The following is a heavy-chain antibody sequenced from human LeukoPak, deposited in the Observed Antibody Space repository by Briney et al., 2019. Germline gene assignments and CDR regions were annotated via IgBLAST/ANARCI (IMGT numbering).Heavy chain of an antibody. CDR2: IRSKANSYAT. V-gene: IGHV3-73*01. J-gene: IGHJ6*02. CDR1: GFTFSGSA. D-gene: IGHD2-21*01. Sequence: GGSLRLSCAASGFTFSGSAMHWVRQASGKGLEWVGRIRSKANSYATAYAASVTGRFTISRDDSKNTAYLQMNSLKTEDTAVYFSTRWIVDYPMDVWGQGTTVSVS. CDR3: TRWIVDYPMDV.